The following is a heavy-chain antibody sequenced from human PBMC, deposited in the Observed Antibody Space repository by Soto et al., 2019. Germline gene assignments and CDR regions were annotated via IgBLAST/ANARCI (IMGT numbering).Heavy chain of an antibody. CDR2: LEIDGST. V-gene: IGHV3-53*01. CDR1: GFIVSRIY. CDR3: ASFPRQYYFDY. J-gene: IGHJ4*02. Sequence: EVQLVESGGGLIQPGGSLRLSCAASGFIVSRIYMTWVRQAPGKGLEWVSLLEIDGSTYYADAVKGRFTISRDNSKNTLYLHMNSLRAEDTAVYYCASFPRQYYFDYWGQGALVTVSS.